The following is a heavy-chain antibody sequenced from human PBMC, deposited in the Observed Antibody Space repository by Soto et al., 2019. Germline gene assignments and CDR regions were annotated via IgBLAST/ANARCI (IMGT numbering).Heavy chain of an antibody. CDR2: ISSDGSDK. CDR3: AKGSEVARQELDY. J-gene: IGHJ4*02. Sequence: QVQLVESGGGVVQPGRSLRLSCAASGFTFGNFGMHWVRQAPGKGLEWVAVISSDGSDKYYSDSVKGRFTISRDNSKNTLILQMNSLRVEDTAEYYWAKGSEVARQELDYWGQGTLVTVSS. D-gene: IGHD2-15*01. V-gene: IGHV3-30*18. CDR1: GFTFGNFG.